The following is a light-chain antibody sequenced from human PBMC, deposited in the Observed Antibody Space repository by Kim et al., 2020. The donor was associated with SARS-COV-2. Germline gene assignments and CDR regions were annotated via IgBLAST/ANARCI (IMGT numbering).Light chain of an antibody. J-gene: IGLJ2*01. Sequence: QRVDIACSGSTSNIGTNYVCWYQQVPGAAPKLLIYTNDQRPSGVPDRFSGSKSGTSASLAISDLRSDDEATYYCAAWDDSLSGYLAFGGGTQLTVL. CDR2: TND. CDR1: TSNIGTNY. CDR3: AAWDDSLSGYLA. V-gene: IGLV1-47*01.